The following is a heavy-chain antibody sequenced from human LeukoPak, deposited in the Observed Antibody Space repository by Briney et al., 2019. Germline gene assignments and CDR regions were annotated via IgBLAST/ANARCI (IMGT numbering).Heavy chain of an antibody. D-gene: IGHD3-10*01. CDR3: AREFAYGFGY. CDR1: GFTFSTYT. V-gene: IGHV3-21*01. CDR2: ISRSSDYI. Sequence: GGSLRLSCAASGFTFSTYTMNWVRQAPGKGLEWISSISRSSDYIYYADSLKGRFTITRDNAMNSLYLQINSLRAEDTAVYYCAREFAYGFGYWGQGTLVTVSS. J-gene: IGHJ4*02.